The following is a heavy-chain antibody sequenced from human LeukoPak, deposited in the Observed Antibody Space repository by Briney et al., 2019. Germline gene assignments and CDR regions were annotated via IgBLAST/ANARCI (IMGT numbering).Heavy chain of an antibody. D-gene: IGHD3-10*01. J-gene: IGHJ3*02. V-gene: IGHV4-34*01. CDR1: GGSFSGYY. CDR3: ARHLRLFYGSGSYYTDAFDI. CDR2: INHSGST. Sequence: PSETLSLTCAVYGGSFSGYYWSWIRQPPGKGLEWIGEINHSGSTNYNPSLKSRVTISVDTSKNQFSLKLSSVTAADTAVYYCARHLRLFYGSGSYYTDAFDIWGQGTMVTVSS.